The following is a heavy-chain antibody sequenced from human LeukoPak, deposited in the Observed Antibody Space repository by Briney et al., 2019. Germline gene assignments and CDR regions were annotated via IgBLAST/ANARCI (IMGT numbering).Heavy chain of an antibody. CDR1: GGSITTTNW. D-gene: IGHD4-17*01. Sequence: SGTLSLTCGVSGGSITTTNWWSWVRQFPGQGLQWIGEVSLEGVRNYNPSLTSRVTMSLDRAKNLLSPNLNSVTAADTAVYYCATCRDEFGDYGFTSWGQGTLVTVSS. V-gene: IGHV4-4*02. J-gene: IGHJ5*02. CDR3: ATCRDEFGDYGFTS. CDR2: VSLEGVR.